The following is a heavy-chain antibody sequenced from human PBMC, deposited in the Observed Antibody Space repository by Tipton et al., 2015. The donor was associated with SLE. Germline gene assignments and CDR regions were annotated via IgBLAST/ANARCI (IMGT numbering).Heavy chain of an antibody. D-gene: IGHD1-7*01. CDR1: GGSISSSSFY. Sequence: TLSLTCTVSGGSISSSSFYWGWIRQPPGKGLEWIGSIYYSGSTYYNPSLKSRVTISVDTSKNQFSLKLSSVTAADTAVYYCARHGGIMVELRGWVDYWGQGTFVTVSS. V-gene: IGHV4-39*07. J-gene: IGHJ4*02. CDR3: ARHGGIMVELRGWVDY. CDR2: IYYSGST.